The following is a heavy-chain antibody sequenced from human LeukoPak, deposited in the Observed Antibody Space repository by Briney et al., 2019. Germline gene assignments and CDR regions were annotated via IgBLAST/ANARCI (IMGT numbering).Heavy chain of an antibody. Sequence: SETLSLTCTVSGGSINSNYWSWIRQPPGKGLEWIGYIYYSGSTNYNPSLKSRVTISVDTSKNQFSLKLSSVTAADTAVYYCARDLGSGWYKYWGQGTLVTVSS. V-gene: IGHV4-59*01. CDR2: IYYSGST. J-gene: IGHJ4*02. CDR3: ARDLGSGWYKY. D-gene: IGHD6-19*01. CDR1: GGSINSNY.